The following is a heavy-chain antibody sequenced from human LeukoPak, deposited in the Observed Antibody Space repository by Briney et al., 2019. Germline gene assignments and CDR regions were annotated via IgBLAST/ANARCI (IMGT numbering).Heavy chain of an antibody. Sequence: PGGSLRLSCAASGFTFSSYWMSWVRQAPGKGLEWVANIKQDGSEKYYVDSVKGRLTISRDNSKNTLYLQMNSLRAEDTAVYYCAKSPAGYSSSWLDYWGQGTLVTVSS. CDR1: GFTFSSYW. CDR2: IKQDGSEK. D-gene: IGHD6-13*01. CDR3: AKSPAGYSSSWLDY. V-gene: IGHV3-7*01. J-gene: IGHJ4*02.